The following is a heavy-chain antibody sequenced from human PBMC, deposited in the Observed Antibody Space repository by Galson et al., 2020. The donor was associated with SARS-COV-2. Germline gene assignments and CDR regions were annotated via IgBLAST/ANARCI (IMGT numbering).Heavy chain of an antibody. Sequence: SVKVSCKASGGTFSSYAISWVRQAPGQGLEWMGGIIPIFGTANYAQKFQGRVTITADESTSTAYMELSSLRSEDTAVYYCARGGYYYDSSGYRMSYFDYWGQGTLVTVSS. CDR3: ARGGYYYDSSGYRMSYFDY. J-gene: IGHJ4*02. CDR1: GGTFSSYA. V-gene: IGHV1-69*13. D-gene: IGHD3-22*01. CDR2: IIPIFGTA.